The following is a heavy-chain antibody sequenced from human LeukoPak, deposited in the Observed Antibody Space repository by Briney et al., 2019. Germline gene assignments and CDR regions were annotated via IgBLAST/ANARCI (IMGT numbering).Heavy chain of an antibody. V-gene: IGHV1-46*01. CDR1: EYSFTNYY. CDR3: ARGGFTTMVRGVIITLDAFDI. Sequence: ASVKVSCKASEYSFTNYYLHWVRQAPGQGFEWMGIINPGGGSTTYAQKFQGRVTMTRDTSTSTVYMELSSLRSEDTAVYYCARGGFTTMVRGVIITLDAFDIWGQGTMVTVSS. J-gene: IGHJ3*02. D-gene: IGHD3-10*01. CDR2: INPGGGST.